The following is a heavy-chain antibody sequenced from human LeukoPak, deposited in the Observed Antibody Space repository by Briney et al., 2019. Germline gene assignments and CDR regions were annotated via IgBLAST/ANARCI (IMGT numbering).Heavy chain of an antibody. Sequence: SETLSLTCSVSAGSISSSSWWSWVRQSPVKGLEWIGEIYLYGTTNYNPSLKSRVTMSVDTSKNQFSLKLSSVTAADTAVYYCARGRGGAVLDYWGQGTLVTVSS. J-gene: IGHJ4*02. CDR3: ARGRGGAVLDY. CDR1: AGSISSSSW. D-gene: IGHD3-16*01. V-gene: IGHV4-4*02. CDR2: IYLYGTT.